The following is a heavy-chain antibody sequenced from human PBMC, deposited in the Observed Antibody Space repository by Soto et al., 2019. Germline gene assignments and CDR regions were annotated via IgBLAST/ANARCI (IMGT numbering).Heavy chain of an antibody. D-gene: IGHD3-9*01. V-gene: IGHV1-3*04. CDR1: GYTFTTYA. Sequence: QVQLVQSGAEVKKPGSSVNVSCEAPGYTFTTYAIHWVRHAPGQRLEWMGWINTANGNTKHSQKFQGRVTITRDTCATTAYLDLSSLRSEDTAVYYGATGYYRGNRFDYCGQGTMVTVSS. J-gene: IGHJ4*02. CDR2: INTANGNT. CDR3: ATGYYRGNRFDY.